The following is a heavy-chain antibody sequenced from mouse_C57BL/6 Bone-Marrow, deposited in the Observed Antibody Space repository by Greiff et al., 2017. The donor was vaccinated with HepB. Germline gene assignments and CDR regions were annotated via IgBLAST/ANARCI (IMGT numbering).Heavy chain of an antibody. D-gene: IGHD2-4*01. Sequence: VKLMESGAELARPGASVKLSCKASGYTFTSYGISWVKQRTGQGLEWIGEIYPRSGNTYYNEKFKGKATLTADKSSSTAYMELRSLTSEDSAVYFCARHYDYDLYAMDYWGQGTSVTVSS. V-gene: IGHV1-81*01. CDR2: IYPRSGNT. J-gene: IGHJ4*01. CDR1: GYTFTSYG. CDR3: ARHYDYDLYAMDY.